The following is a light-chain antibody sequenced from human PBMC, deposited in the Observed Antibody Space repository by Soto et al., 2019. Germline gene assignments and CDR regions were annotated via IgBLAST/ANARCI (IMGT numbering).Light chain of an antibody. CDR1: SSDVGGYNY. V-gene: IGLV2-14*03. J-gene: IGLJ2*01. Sequence: QSALTQPASVSGSPGQSITISCTGTSSDVGGYNYVSWYQHHPGKAPKLMIYDVSNRPSGVSNRFSGSKSGNTASLTISGLQAEDEADYYCSSYTSSSTHVVFGVGTKLTVL. CDR3: SSYTSSSTHVV. CDR2: DVS.